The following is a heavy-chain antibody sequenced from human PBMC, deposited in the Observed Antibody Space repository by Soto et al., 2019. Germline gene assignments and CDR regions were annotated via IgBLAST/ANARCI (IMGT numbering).Heavy chain of an antibody. CDR2: INAGSGNT. V-gene: IGHV1-3*01. CDR3: ARGGVFFFAAPTNPFDY. D-gene: IGHD3-10*01. CDR1: GYTFTSYA. J-gene: IGHJ4*02. Sequence: ASVKVSCKASGYTFTSYAMHWVRQAPGQRLEWMGWINAGSGNTKHAQKLQGRVTMTRNTSASTAYMELSSLRSEDTAVYYCARGGVFFFAAPTNPFDYWGQGTLVTVSS.